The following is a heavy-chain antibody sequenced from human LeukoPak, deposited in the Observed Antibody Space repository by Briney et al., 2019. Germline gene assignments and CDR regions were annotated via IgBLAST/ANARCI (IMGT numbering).Heavy chain of an antibody. CDR3: ARGPPNIVVVPAATPLSPNHYYYYGMDV. CDR2: INHSGST. CDR1: GGSFSGYY. Sequence: PSETLSLTCAVYGGSFSGYYWSWIRQPPGKGLEWIGEINHSGSTNYNPSLKSRVTISVDTSKNQFSLKLSSVTAADTAVYYCARGPPNIVVVPAATPLSPNHYYYYGMDVWGQGTTVTVSS. D-gene: IGHD2-2*01. J-gene: IGHJ6*02. V-gene: IGHV4-34*01.